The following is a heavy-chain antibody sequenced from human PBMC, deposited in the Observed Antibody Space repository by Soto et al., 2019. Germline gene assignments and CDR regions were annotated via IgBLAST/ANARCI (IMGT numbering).Heavy chain of an antibody. J-gene: IGHJ6*02. CDR1: GGTFSSYA. Sequence: ASVKVSCKASGGTFSSYAISWVRQAPGQGLEWMGGIIPIFGTANYAQKFQGRVTITADESTSTAYMELSSLRSEDTAVYYCAREHSSSWHKRCYYYGMDVWGQGTTVTVSS. CDR3: AREHSSSWHKRCYYYGMDV. CDR2: IIPIFGTA. V-gene: IGHV1-69*13. D-gene: IGHD6-13*01.